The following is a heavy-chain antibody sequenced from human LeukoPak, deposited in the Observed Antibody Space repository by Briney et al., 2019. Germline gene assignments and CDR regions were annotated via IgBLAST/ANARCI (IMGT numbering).Heavy chain of an antibody. CDR2: ITSSGST. V-gene: IGHV3-23*01. D-gene: IGHD4-17*01. J-gene: IGHJ4*02. CDR1: GFTFNNYA. Sequence: GGSLRLSCAASGFTFNNYAMNWVRQAPGKGLEWVSVITSSGSTYYADSVKGRFTISRDNSKNTLYLQMNSLRAEDTAIYYCAKDLYGDYDFDCWGRGTLVTVSS. CDR3: AKDLYGDYDFDC.